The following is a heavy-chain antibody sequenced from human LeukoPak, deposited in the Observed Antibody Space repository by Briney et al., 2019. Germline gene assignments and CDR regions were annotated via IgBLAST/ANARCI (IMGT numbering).Heavy chain of an antibody. CDR3: ARDLGSSSSEDY. J-gene: IGHJ4*02. D-gene: IGHD6-6*01. Sequence: ASVKVSCKPYGYTFNTYGITWVRQAPGQGLEWMGWISPYNGNTNYAQKFQGRVTMTTDTSTSTAYMELRSLRSDDTAVYYCARDLGSSSSEDYWGQGTLVTVSS. CDR2: ISPYNGNT. CDR1: GYTFNTYG. V-gene: IGHV1-18*01.